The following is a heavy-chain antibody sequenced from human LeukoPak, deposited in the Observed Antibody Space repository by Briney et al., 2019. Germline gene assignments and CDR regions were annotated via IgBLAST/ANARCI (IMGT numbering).Heavy chain of an antibody. Sequence: GGSLRLSCAASGFTFSNYWLHWARHVPGKGLMWVSRINGDGNNVNYADSVKGRFTISRDNAKNTLYLQMNSLRAEDTAIYYCAAGPAGNGHLSSYWGQGTRVTVSS. J-gene: IGHJ4*02. CDR2: INGDGNNV. V-gene: IGHV3-74*01. CDR1: GFTFSNYW. D-gene: IGHD1-1*01. CDR3: AAGPAGNGHLSSY.